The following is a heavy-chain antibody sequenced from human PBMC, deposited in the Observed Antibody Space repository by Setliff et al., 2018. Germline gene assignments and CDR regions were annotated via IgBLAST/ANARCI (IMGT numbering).Heavy chain of an antibody. Sequence: LSLTCTVSGDSISDASIMAWIRQPPGKGLEFIGYVFYNGAAKYDPSLRSRVTMSVDTSKTQFSLKLNSMTTADTAVYYCARGGTYRYFDYWGQGALVTVSS. CDR3: ARGGTYRYFDY. CDR1: GDSISDAS. J-gene: IGHJ4*02. V-gene: IGHV4-59*01. CDR2: VFYNGAA.